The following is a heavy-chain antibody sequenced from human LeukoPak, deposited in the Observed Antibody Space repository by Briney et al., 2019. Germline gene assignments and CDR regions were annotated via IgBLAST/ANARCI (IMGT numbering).Heavy chain of an antibody. CDR3: ARDVTPATL. V-gene: IGHV4-59*01. CDR2: IRSSGST. J-gene: IGHJ4*02. Sequence: KASETLSLTCTVSGGSINTNYWSWIRQPPGKGLEWIGYIRSSGSTNYNPSLKSRVTISMYTSKNQFSLQLSSVTAPDTAVYYCARDVTPATLWGQGTLVTVSS. CDR1: GGSINTNY. D-gene: IGHD3-16*01.